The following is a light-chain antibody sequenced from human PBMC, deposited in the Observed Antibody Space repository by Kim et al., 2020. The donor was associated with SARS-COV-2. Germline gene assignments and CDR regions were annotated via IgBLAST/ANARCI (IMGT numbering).Light chain of an antibody. CDR1: NY. CDR2: NVN. J-gene: IGLJ2*01. CDR3: SSDTTSNSFVV. V-gene: IGLV2-14*03. Sequence: NYVSWYQHHPGKAPKLIIYNVNKRPSGVSNRFSGSKSGSTASLTISGLQPEDEGDYYCSSDTTSNSFVVFGGGTQLTVL.